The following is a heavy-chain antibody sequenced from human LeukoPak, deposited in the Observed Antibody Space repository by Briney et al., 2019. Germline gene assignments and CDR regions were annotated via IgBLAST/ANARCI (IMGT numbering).Heavy chain of an antibody. CDR2: VSGSGGST. J-gene: IGHJ6*02. D-gene: IGHD3-3*01. V-gene: IGHV3-23*01. CDR1: GFTFSSYA. CDR3: AKAIRFLEWLSITDYYGMDV. Sequence: GGSLRLSCAPSGFTFSSYAMSWVRQAPGKGLEWVSAVSGSGGSTYYADSVKGRFTISRDNSKNTLYLQMNSLRAEDTAVYYCAKAIRFLEWLSITDYYGMDVWGQGTTVTVSS.